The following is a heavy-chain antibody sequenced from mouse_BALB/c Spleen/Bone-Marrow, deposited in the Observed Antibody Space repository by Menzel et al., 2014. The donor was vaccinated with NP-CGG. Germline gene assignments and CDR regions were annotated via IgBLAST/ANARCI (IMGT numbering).Heavy chain of an antibody. V-gene: IGHV1S41*01. CDR1: GYTFTSYW. J-gene: IGHJ4*01. CDR3: ARSYYGRAMDY. D-gene: IGHD1-1*01. Sequence: DLVKPGASVKLSCKASGYTFTSYWINWIKQRPGHGLEWIGRIAPGSGSTYYDEMFKGKATLTADTSSSTAYIQLSSPSSEDSAVYFCARSYYGRAMDYWGQGTSVTVSS. CDR2: IAPGSGST.